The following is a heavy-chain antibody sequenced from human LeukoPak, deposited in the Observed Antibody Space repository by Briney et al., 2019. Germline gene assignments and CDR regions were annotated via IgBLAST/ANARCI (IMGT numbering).Heavy chain of an antibody. D-gene: IGHD3-22*01. CDR3: AKTHYYDSSGVPGDY. V-gene: IGHV3-30*18. CDR1: GFTFSSYG. Sequence: GGSLRLSCAASGFTFSSYGMHWVRQAPGKGLEWVAVISHDGSNAYYADSVECRFTISRDNSKNTLYLQMSSLRAEDTAVYYCAKTHYYDSSGVPGDYWGQGTLVTVSS. J-gene: IGHJ4*02. CDR2: ISHDGSNA.